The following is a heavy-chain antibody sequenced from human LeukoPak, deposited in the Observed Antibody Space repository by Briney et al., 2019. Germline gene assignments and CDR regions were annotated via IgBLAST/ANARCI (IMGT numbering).Heavy chain of an antibody. J-gene: IGHJ4*02. CDR3: ARIPLYFLEPFDY. D-gene: IGHD3-3*01. Sequence: PSETLSLTCTVSGGSISSYYLSWIRQPPGKGLEWIGELSHRGRTHYNPSLKGRVTMSVDTSKNQFALEVDSVTAADTAVYYCARIPLYFLEPFDYWGEGILVTVSS. CDR2: LSHRGRT. V-gene: IGHV4-34*01. CDR1: GGSISSYY.